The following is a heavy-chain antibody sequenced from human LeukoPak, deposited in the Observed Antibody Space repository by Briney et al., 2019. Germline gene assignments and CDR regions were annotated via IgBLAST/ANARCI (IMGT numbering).Heavy chain of an antibody. CDR1: GFTFDDYA. Sequence: GGSRRLSCAASGFTFDDYAMHWVRQAPGEGLEWVSGISWNRGSIGYADSVKGRFTTSRDNAKNSLYLQMNSLRAEDTALYYCAKDISAAAGCFDYWGQGTLVTVSS. D-gene: IGHD6-13*01. CDR2: ISWNRGSI. V-gene: IGHV3-9*01. J-gene: IGHJ4*02. CDR3: AKDISAAAGCFDY.